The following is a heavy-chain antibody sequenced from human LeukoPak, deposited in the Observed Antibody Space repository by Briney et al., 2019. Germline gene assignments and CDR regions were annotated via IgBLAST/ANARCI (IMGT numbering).Heavy chain of an antibody. J-gene: IGHJ4*02. CDR1: GYTFTGYY. V-gene: IGHV1-2*02. D-gene: IGHD3-10*01. CDR3: ARVRWFGETDAAYFDS. CDR2: INPNSGGT. Sequence: GASVKVSCKTSGYTFTGYYMHRVRQAPGQGLEWMGWINPNSGGTDYAQKFQGRVTMTRDTSISTAYMELSRLRSDDTAVHYCARVRWFGETDAAYFDSWGQGTLVTVSS.